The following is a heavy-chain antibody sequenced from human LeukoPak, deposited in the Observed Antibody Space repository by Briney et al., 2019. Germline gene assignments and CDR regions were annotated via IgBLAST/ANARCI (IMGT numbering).Heavy chain of an antibody. J-gene: IGHJ2*01. D-gene: IGHD1-26*01. V-gene: IGHV3-7*01. CDR1: GFTFSSYW. CDR3: AKDRTVGASYWYFDL. CDR2: IKQDGSEK. Sequence: GGSLRLSCAASGFTFSSYWMSWVRQAPGKGLEWVANIKQDGSEKYYVDSVKGRFTISRDNAKNSLYLQMNSLRAEDTAVYYCAKDRTVGASYWYFDLWGRGTLVTVSS.